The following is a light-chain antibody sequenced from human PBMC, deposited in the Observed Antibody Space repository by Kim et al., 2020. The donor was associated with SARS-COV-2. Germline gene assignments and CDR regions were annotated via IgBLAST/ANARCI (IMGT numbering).Light chain of an antibody. CDR3: QQYNNWSKT. J-gene: IGKJ1*01. CDR2: DAS. CDR1: QSVSSN. V-gene: IGKV3-15*01. Sequence: EIVMTQSPATLSVSPGDRATLSCRASQSVSSNLAWYQQKPGQAPRLLIYDASTRATGVAARFSGGGSGTEFSLTISSLQSEDFAVYYCQQYNNWSKTFGQGTKVDIK.